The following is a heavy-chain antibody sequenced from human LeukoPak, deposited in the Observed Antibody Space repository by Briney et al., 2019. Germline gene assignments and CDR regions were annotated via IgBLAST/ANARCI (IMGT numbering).Heavy chain of an antibody. CDR3: AKGRYGSGSYYFDLYYFDY. Sequence: GGSLRLSCAASGFTFDDYAMHWVRQAPGKGLEWVSGISWNSGSIGYADSVKGRFTISRDNAKNSLYLQMNSLRAEDTALYYCAKGRYGSGSYYFDLYYFDYWGQGTLVTVSS. CDR2: ISWNSGSI. CDR1: GFTFDDYA. J-gene: IGHJ4*02. V-gene: IGHV3-9*01. D-gene: IGHD3-10*01.